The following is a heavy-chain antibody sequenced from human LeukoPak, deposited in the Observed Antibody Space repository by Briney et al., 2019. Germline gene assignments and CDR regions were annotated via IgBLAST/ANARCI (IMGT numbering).Heavy chain of an antibody. D-gene: IGHD5-18*01. CDR2: IYYSGST. CDR3: ARNYGYNYGGNWYFDL. Sequence: SETLSLTCTVSDGSISSSSYYWGWIRQPPGKGLEWIGSIYYSGSTYYNPSLKSRVTISVDTSKNQFSLKLSSVTAADTAVYYCARNYGYNYGGNWYFDLWGRGTLVTVSS. CDR1: DGSISSSSYY. V-gene: IGHV4-39*07. J-gene: IGHJ2*01.